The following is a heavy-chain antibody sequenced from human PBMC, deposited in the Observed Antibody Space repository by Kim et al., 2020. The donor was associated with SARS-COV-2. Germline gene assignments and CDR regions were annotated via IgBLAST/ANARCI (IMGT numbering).Heavy chain of an antibody. Sequence: TDYAAPVKGRFTISRDDSNNTLYLQMNSLKTEDTAVYYCTTEGVESAFDIWGQGTMVTVSS. D-gene: IGHD3-3*01. J-gene: IGHJ3*02. V-gene: IGHV3-15*01. CDR3: TTEGVESAFDI. CDR2: T.